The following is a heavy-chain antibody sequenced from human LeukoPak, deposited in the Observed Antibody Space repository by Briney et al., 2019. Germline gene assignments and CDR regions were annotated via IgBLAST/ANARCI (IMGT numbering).Heavy chain of an antibody. Sequence: SETLSLTCTVSGGSISSYYWSWIRQPPGKGLEWIGYIYYSGSTNYNPSLKSRVTISVDTSKNQFSLKLSSVTAADTAVYYCARDAGYGYSSFDYWGQGTLVTVSS. CDR2: IYYSGST. CDR1: GGSISSYY. J-gene: IGHJ4*02. V-gene: IGHV4-59*01. CDR3: ARDAGYGYSSFDY. D-gene: IGHD2-21*01.